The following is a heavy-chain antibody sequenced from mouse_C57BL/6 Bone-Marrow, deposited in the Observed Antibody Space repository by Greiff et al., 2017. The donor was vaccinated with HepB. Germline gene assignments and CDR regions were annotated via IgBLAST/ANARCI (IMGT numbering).Heavy chain of an antibody. CDR3: AREYFDV. V-gene: IGHV5-6-4*01. CDR2: ISGGGGNT. J-gene: IGHJ1*03. Sequence: EVKLVESGGGLVKPGGSLKLSCAASGFTFSSYTMSWVRQTPEKRLEWVATISGGGGNTYYPDSVKGRFTISRDNAKNNLYLQMSHLKSEDTAMYYCAREYFDVWGTGTTVTVSS. CDR1: GFTFSSYT.